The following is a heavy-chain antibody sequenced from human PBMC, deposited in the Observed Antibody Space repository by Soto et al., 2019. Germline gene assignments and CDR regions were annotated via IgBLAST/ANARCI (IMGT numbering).Heavy chain of an antibody. Sequence: PGGSLRLSCAASGFTFSSYSMNWVRQAPGKGLEWVSSISSSSSYIYYADSVKGRFTISRDNAKNSLYLQMNSLRAEDTAVYYCARDPELLGNPFDYWGQGTLVTVSS. J-gene: IGHJ4*02. CDR2: ISSSSSYI. D-gene: IGHD1-26*01. V-gene: IGHV3-21*01. CDR3: ARDPELLGNPFDY. CDR1: GFTFSSYS.